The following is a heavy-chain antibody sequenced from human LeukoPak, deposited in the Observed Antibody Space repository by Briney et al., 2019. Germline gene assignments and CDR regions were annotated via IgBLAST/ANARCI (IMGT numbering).Heavy chain of an antibody. V-gene: IGHV4-61*05. Sequence: SETLSLTCTVSGYSISSGYYWGWIRQPPGKGLEWIAYIYYSGSTNYNPSLKSRVTISVDTSKNQFSLKLSSVTAADTAEYYCARGPRFFTGGGVTYYYYYYMDVWGKGTTVTVSS. CDR1: GYSISSGYY. CDR2: IYYSGST. D-gene: IGHD3-16*01. CDR3: ARGPRFFTGGGVTYYYYYYMDV. J-gene: IGHJ6*03.